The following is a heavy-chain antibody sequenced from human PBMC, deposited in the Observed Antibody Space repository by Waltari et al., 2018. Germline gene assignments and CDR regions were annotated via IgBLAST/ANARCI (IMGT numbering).Heavy chain of an antibody. J-gene: IGHJ4*02. CDR3: ARPSYYYDSSGYDY. D-gene: IGHD3-22*01. Sequence: QVQLQQWGAGLLKPSETLSLTCAVYGGSFSGYYWSWIRQPPGKGLEWIGEINHSGSTNYNPSIKSRVTISVDTSKNQFSLKLSSVTAADTAVYYCARPSYYYDSSGYDYWGQGTLVTVSS. V-gene: IGHV4-34*01. CDR2: INHSGST. CDR1: GGSFSGYY.